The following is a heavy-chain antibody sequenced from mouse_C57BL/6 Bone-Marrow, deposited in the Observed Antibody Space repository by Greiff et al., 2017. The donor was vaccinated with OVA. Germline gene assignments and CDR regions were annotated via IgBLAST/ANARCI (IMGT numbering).Heavy chain of an antibody. V-gene: IGHV1-77*01. CDR1: GYTFTDYY. CDR3: ARRGHYYGSSYWYFDV. J-gene: IGHJ1*03. Sequence: VQLQQSGAELVKPGASVKISCKASGYTFTDYYINWVKQRPGQGLEWIGKIGPGSGSTYYNEKFKGKATLTADKSSSTAYMQLSSLTSEDSAVYFCARRGHYYGSSYWYFDVWGTGTTVTVSS. D-gene: IGHD1-1*01. CDR2: IGPGSGST.